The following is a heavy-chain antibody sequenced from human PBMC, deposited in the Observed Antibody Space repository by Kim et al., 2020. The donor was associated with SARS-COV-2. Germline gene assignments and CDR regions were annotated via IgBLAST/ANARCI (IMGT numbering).Heavy chain of an antibody. CDR2: IYYSGST. D-gene: IGHD1-26*01. Sequence: SETLSLTCTVSGGSISSSSYYWGWIRQPPGKGLEWIGSIYYSGSTYYNPSLKSRVTISVDTSKNQFSLKLSSVTAADTAVYYCARQNVREQWGQGTLVTVSS. CDR1: GGSISSSSYY. V-gene: IGHV4-39*01. CDR3: ARQNVREQ. J-gene: IGHJ4*02.